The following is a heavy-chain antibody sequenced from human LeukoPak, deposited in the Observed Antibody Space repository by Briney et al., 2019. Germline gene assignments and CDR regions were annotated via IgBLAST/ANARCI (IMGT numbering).Heavy chain of an antibody. Sequence: GRPLRLSCAVSGFTFSSYAMHWVRQAPGKGLEWVAVISYDGSNKYYADSVKGRFTISKDNSKNTLYLQMNSLRAEDTAVYYCASGRYCSSTSCFGWLDPWGQGTLVTVSS. D-gene: IGHD2-2*01. CDR3: ASGRYCSSTSCFGWLDP. J-gene: IGHJ5*02. CDR1: GFTFSSYA. CDR2: ISYDGSNK. V-gene: IGHV3-30-3*01.